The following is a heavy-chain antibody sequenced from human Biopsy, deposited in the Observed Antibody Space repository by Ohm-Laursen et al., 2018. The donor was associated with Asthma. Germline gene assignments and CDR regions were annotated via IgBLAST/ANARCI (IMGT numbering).Heavy chain of an antibody. CDR2: HDHEEGGT. CDR3: ARPSPNRDILYYYYHMDV. V-gene: IGHV1-24*01. J-gene: IGHJ6*02. Sequence: GASVKVSCKVSGYSLTDLSMHWVRQAPGQGLEWMGGHDHEEGGTVNARRFQGRVTITADIFTRTVYMELSGLRFDDTAIYYCARPSPNRDILYYYYHMDVWGQGTTVSVSS. D-gene: IGHD3-3*02. CDR1: GYSLTDLS.